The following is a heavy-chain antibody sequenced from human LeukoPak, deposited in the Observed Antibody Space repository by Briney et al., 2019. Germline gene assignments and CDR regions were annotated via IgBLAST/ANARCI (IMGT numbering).Heavy chain of an antibody. J-gene: IGHJ4*02. V-gene: IGHV6-1*01. CDR2: TYYRSKWYN. CDR1: GDSVSSNSAA. Sequence: TSQTLSLTCAISGDSVSSNSAAWNWIRQSPSRDLEWLGRTYYRSKWYNDYAVSVKSRITINPDTSKNQFSLQLNSVTPEDTAVYYCARALRYSSGWALDFWGQGTLVTVSS. D-gene: IGHD6-19*01. CDR3: ARALRYSSGWALDF.